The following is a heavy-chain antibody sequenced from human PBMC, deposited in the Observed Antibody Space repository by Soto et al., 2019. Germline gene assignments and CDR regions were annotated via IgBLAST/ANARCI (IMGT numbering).Heavy chain of an antibody. CDR3: ARTWLQFYYFDY. D-gene: IGHD5-12*01. V-gene: IGHV3-33*01. CDR2: IWYDGSNK. CDR1: GFTFSSYG. J-gene: IGHJ4*01. Sequence: PGGSLRLSCAASGFTFSSYGMHWVRQAPGKGLEWVAVIWYDGSNKYYADSVKGRFTISRDNSKNTLYLQMNSLRAEDTAVYYCARTWLQFYYFDYWGHGTLVPVSS.